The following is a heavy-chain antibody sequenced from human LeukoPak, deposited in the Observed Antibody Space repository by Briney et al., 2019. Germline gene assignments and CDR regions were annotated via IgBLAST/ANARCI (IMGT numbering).Heavy chain of an antibody. D-gene: IGHD2/OR15-2a*01. CDR3: ARVTLSGLSPGTVDY. CDR2: ISSSSSYM. CDR1: GFTFSSYE. J-gene: IGHJ4*02. Sequence: PGGSLRLSCAASGFTFSSYEMNWVRQAPGKGLEWVSSISSSSSYMYYADSVKGRFTISRDNAKNSLYLQMNSLRAEDTAVYYCARVTLSGLSPGTVDYWGQGTLVTVSS. V-gene: IGHV3-21*01.